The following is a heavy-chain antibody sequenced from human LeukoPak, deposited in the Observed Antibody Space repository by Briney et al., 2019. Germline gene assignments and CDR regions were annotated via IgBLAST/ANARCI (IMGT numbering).Heavy chain of an antibody. D-gene: IGHD5-18*01. V-gene: IGHV3-21*01. CDR1: GFTFSSYS. CDR2: ISSSSSYI. CDR3: AREEYSYGRPYGMDV. J-gene: IGHJ6*02. Sequence: GGSLRLSCAASGFTFSSYSMNWVRQAPGKGLEWVSSISSSSSYIYYADSVKGRFTISRDNAKISLSLQMNSLRAEDTAVYYCAREEYSYGRPYGMDVWGQGTTVTVSS.